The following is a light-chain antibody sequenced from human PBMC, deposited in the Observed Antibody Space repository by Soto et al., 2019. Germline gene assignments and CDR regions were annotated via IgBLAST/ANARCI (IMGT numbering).Light chain of an antibody. Sequence: DTQMTQSPSTLSASVGDRVTITCRASQTFSTSLAWYQQKPGQAPKLLIYKASSLESGVPSRFSGSGSGTEFTLTISSLQPDDFATYYCQQYSSYPWTFGQGTKVEIK. CDR2: KAS. V-gene: IGKV1-5*03. CDR1: QTFSTS. CDR3: QQYSSYPWT. J-gene: IGKJ1*01.